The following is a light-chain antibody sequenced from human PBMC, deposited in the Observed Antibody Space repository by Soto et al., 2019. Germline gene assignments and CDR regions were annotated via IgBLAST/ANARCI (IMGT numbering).Light chain of an antibody. CDR2: GAS. V-gene: IGKV3-15*01. CDR3: QQYNNWPLT. Sequence: ILVTQSPGTLSFSSGEMVTLSLGASHSVSSAYLAWYQKKRGQATRLLIYGASSRATGIPVRFSGSGSGTEFTLTISSLQSEDFAVYYCQQYNNWPLTFGQGTRLEIK. J-gene: IGKJ5*01. CDR1: HSVSSAY.